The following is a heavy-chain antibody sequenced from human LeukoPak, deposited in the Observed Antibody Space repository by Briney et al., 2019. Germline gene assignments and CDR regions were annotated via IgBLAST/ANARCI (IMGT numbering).Heavy chain of an antibody. CDR1: GYTFTGYY. CDR3: ARVVVATKKSWRYYYYGMDV. D-gene: IGHD5-12*01. Sequence: LGASVKVSCKASGYTFTGYYTHWVRQAPGQGLEWMGWITPNSGGTNYAQKFQGRVTMTRDTSISTAYMELSRLRSDDTAVYYCARVVVATKKSWRYYYYGMDVWGQGTTVTVSS. V-gene: IGHV1-2*03. CDR2: ITPNSGGT. J-gene: IGHJ6*02.